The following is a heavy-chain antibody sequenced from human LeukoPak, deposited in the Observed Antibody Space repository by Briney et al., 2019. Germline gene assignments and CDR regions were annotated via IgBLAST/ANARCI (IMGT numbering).Heavy chain of an antibody. CDR2: IWYDGSNI. D-gene: IGHD2-2*01. V-gene: IGHV3-33*06. CDR1: GFTFSSYG. J-gene: IGHJ4*02. Sequence: PGRSLRLSCAASGFTFSSYGMHWVRQAPGKGLEWVAVIWYDGSNIYYADSVKGRFTISRDNSKNTLYLQMNSLRAEDTAVYYCAKHGVVVVPAAMFFDYWGQETLVTVSS. CDR3: AKHGVVVVPAAMFFDY.